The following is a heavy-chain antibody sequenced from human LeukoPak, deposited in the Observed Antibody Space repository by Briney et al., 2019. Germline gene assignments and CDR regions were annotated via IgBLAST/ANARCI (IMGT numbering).Heavy chain of an antibody. CDR1: GYTFTSYA. Sequence: SVKVSCKASGYTFTSYAISWVRQAPGQGLEWMGGIIPIFGTANYAQKFQGRVTITADESTSTAYMELSSLRSEDTAVYYCARSSRLNDVTYYFDYWGQGTLVTVSS. CDR3: ARSSRLNDVTYYFDY. J-gene: IGHJ4*02. D-gene: IGHD3-16*01. V-gene: IGHV1-69*13. CDR2: IIPIFGTA.